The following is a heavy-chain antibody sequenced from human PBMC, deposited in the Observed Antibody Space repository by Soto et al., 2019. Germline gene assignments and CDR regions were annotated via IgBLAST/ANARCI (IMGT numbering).Heavy chain of an antibody. Sequence: EVQLVESGGGLVQPGGSLRLSCAASGFTFSNSWMYWVRQAPGKRPAWVSRINSDGSSITYAAVLKGRFTVSRDNGKNTLFLQMNGLRAEDTAVYFCVRGYHYFDNCGQGTLVTVSS. J-gene: IGHJ4*02. CDR2: INSDGSSI. V-gene: IGHV3-74*01. D-gene: IGHD2-2*01. CDR1: GFTFSNSW. CDR3: VRGYHYFDN.